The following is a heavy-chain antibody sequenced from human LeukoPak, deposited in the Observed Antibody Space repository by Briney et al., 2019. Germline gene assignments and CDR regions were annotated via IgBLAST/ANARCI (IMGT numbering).Heavy chain of an antibody. D-gene: IGHD6-13*01. CDR2: ISSSGSTI. V-gene: IGHV3-11*04. J-gene: IGHJ6*03. CDR3: ARVGIHTSSSWGSYYYYMDV. CDR1: GGSFSDYY. Sequence: LSLTCAVYGGSFSDYYWSWIRQAPGKGLEWVSYISSSGSTIYYADSVKGRFTISRDNAKNSLYLQMNSLRAEDTAVYYCARVGIHTSSSWGSYYYYMDVWGKGTTVTVSS.